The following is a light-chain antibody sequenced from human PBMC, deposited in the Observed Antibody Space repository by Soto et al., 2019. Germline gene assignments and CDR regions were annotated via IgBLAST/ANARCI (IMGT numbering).Light chain of an antibody. CDR1: QGISSY. J-gene: IGKJ3*01. CDR3: QQSYSLT. V-gene: IGKV1-8*01. Sequence: AIRMTQSPSSFSASTGDRVTITCRASQGISSYLAWYQQKPGKAPKLLIYAASTLQSGVPSRFSGSGSGTDFTLTISSLQPGDFATYYCQQSYSLTFGPGTKVDIK. CDR2: AAS.